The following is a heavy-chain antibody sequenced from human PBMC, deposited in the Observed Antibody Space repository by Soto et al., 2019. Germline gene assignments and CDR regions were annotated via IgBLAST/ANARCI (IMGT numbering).Heavy chain of an antibody. CDR2: IYYSGST. CDR1: GGSVSSGSYY. CDR3: ARDKIAAAGTIGVNWFDP. V-gene: IGHV4-61*01. J-gene: IGHJ5*02. D-gene: IGHD6-13*01. Sequence: PSETLSLTCTVSGGSVSSGSYYWSWNRQPPGKGLEWIGYIYYSGSTHYNPSLKSRVTISVDTSKNQFSLKLSSVTAADTAVYHSARDKIAAAGTIGVNWFDPWGQGTLVTVSS.